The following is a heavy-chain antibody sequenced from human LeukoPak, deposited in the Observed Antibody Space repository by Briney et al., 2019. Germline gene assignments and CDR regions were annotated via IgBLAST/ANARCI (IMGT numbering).Heavy chain of an antibody. D-gene: IGHD3-10*01. V-gene: IGHV3-30*04. CDR3: ARAMVRGVIPY. CDR2: ISNDGTIQ. CDR1: GFTFRAYA. J-gene: IGHJ4*02. Sequence: GRSLRLSCAAPGFTFRAYAMHWVRQAPGKGLEWLAVISNDGTIQYYADSVKGRFTISRDNSRNIMNLQTDSLRPEDTALYYCARAMVRGVIPYWGQGTLVTVSS.